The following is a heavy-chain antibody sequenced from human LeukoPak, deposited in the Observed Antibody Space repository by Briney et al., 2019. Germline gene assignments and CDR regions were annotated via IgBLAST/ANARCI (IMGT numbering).Heavy chain of an antibody. CDR1: GFTFSTYP. Sequence: GGSLRLSCSASGFTFSTYPMHWVRQAPGKGLEYVAAISANGGSTYYGDSVKGRLTISRDNSKNTLFLQMSSLRTEDTAVYYCVKESAYYAYWGQGTLVTVSS. J-gene: IGHJ4*02. D-gene: IGHD3-3*01. CDR3: VKESAYYAY. V-gene: IGHV3-64D*06. CDR2: ISANGGST.